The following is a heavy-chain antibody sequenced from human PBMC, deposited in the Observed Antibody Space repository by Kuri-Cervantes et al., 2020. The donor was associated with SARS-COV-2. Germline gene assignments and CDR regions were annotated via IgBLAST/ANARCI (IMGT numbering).Heavy chain of an antibody. J-gene: IGHJ2*01. Sequence: GESLKISCAASGFTLSACDMHWVRQVTGKGLEWVSTIATSGDTYYLNSVKGRFTISRESARNSLYLQVNSLRVEDTAVYYCVREAPGSASGITSFDLWGRGTLVTVSS. CDR3: VREAPGSASGITSFDL. CDR1: GFTLSACD. D-gene: IGHD3-10*01. CDR2: IATSGDT. V-gene: IGHV3-13*01.